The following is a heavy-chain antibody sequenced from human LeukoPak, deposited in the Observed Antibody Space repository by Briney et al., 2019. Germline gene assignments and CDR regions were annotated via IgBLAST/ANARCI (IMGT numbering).Heavy chain of an antibody. V-gene: IGHV4-39*01. Sequence: SETLSLTCTVSGGSISSSSAHWGWIRQPPGKGLEWIGSIYYSKNTYYNPSPKSRVTISADTSKNQFSLTLGSVSATDTAVYYCVSPRGFSYGYFDYWGQGTLVTVSS. D-gene: IGHD5-18*01. CDR2: IYYSKNT. J-gene: IGHJ4*02. CDR1: GGSISSSSAH. CDR3: VSPRGFSYGYFDY.